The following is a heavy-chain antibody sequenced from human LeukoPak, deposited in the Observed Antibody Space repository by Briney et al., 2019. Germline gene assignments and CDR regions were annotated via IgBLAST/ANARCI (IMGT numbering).Heavy chain of an antibody. V-gene: IGHV4-59*01. CDR1: GGSISSYY. CDR3: ARTDSYYDSSGYWHYYFDY. CDR2: IYYSGST. J-gene: IGHJ4*02. Sequence: SETLSLTCTVSGGSISSYYWSWIRQPPGKGLEWIGYIYYSGSTNYNPSLKSRVTITVDTSKNQFSLKLSSATAADTAVYYCARTDSYYDSSGYWHYYFDYWGQGTLVTVSS. D-gene: IGHD3-22*01.